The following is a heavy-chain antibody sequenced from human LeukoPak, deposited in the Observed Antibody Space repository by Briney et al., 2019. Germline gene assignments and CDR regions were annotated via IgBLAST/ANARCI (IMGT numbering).Heavy chain of an antibody. Sequence: ASVKVSCKASGYTFTSYDINWVRQATGQGLEWMGWMNPNSGNTGYAQKFQGRVTMTRNTSISTAYMELSSLRSEDTAVYYCARGVTATRYFYYGLDVWGLGTTVTVSS. CDR1: GYTFTSYD. CDR3: ARGVTATRYFYYGLDV. V-gene: IGHV1-8*01. D-gene: IGHD2-21*02. J-gene: IGHJ6*02. CDR2: MNPNSGNT.